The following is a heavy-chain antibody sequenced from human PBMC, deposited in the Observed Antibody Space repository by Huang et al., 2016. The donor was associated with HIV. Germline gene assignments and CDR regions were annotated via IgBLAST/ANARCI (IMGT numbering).Heavy chain of an antibody. J-gene: IGHJ3*01. CDR2: IYPLESKS. V-gene: IGHV5-51*03. Sequence: EVQLVQSGAEVKKPGESLKISCTGFGYSFSIYWIAWVRQMPGKGLEWMGIIYPLESKSTDSPSFEGHVSISVDKSINTVYLHWSSLKASDTAIYYCAKGRRAFDVWGQGTWVTVSS. CDR1: GYSFSIYW. CDR3: AKGRRAFDV.